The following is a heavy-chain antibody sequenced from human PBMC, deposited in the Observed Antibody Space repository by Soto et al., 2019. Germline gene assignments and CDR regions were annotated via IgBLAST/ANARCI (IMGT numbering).Heavy chain of an antibody. J-gene: IGHJ4*02. CDR3: ASRTSGWYFDY. V-gene: IGHV3-23*01. D-gene: IGHD6-19*01. CDR1: GFTFSSYA. Sequence: GGSLRLSCAASGFTFSSYAMNWVRQAPGKGLEWVSVISGSGGSTYYADSVKGRFTISRDNSKNTLYLQMNSLRAEDTAVYYWASRTSGWYFDYWGQGTLVTVS. CDR2: ISGSGGST.